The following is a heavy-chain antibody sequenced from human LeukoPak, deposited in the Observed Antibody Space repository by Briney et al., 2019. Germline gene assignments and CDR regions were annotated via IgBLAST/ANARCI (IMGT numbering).Heavy chain of an antibody. J-gene: IGHJ4*02. V-gene: IGHV4-30-2*01. D-gene: IGHD4-17*01. CDR2: IYHSGST. CDR1: GGSISSGGYY. Sequence: SQTLSLTCTVSGGSISSGGYYWSWIRQPPGKGLEWIGYIYHSGSTYYNPSLKSRVTISVDRSKNQFSLKLSSVTAADTAVYYCARGLAVTTAPFDYWGQGTLVTVSS. CDR3: ARGLAVTTAPFDY.